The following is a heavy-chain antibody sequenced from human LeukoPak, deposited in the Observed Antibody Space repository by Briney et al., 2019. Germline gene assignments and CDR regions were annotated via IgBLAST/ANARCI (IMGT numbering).Heavy chain of an antibody. J-gene: IGHJ6*02. CDR1: GGSFSGYY. CDR2: INHSGST. D-gene: IGHD2-2*01. CDR3: ARGLVVVVPAAMWDYYYYYGMDV. V-gene: IGHV4-34*01. Sequence: PSETLSLTCAVYGGSFSGYYWSWIRQPPGKGLEWIGEINHSGSTNYNPSLKSRVTISVDTSKNQFSLKLSSVTAADTAVYYCARGLVVVVPAAMWDYYYYYGMDVWGQGTTVTVSS.